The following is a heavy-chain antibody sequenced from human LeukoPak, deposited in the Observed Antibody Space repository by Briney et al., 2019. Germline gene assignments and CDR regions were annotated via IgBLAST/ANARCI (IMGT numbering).Heavy chain of an antibody. CDR2: IYGGDSDN. CDR1: GYMFTNYW. CDR3: AGRATVTTVYYYNGMDV. Sequence: GESLQISCEGCGYMFTNYWIGWGRQPRGKGLEGMGIIYGGDSDNRDSPSCQGQVTRADDKYIRTAYLQWSSLKASDTAMYYCAGRATVTTVYYYNGMDVWGQGTTVIVSS. V-gene: IGHV5-51*01. D-gene: IGHD4-17*01. J-gene: IGHJ6*02.